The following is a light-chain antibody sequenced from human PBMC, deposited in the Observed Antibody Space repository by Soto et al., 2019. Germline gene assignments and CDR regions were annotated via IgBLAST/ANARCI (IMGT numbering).Light chain of an antibody. V-gene: IGLV2-14*01. CDR1: SNDVGGYSY. J-gene: IGLJ2*01. Sequence: QSVLTQPASVSGSPGQSITISCTGTSNDVGGYSYVSWYQQHPGKAPKLIIYEVSHRPSGVSNRFSASKSGNTASLTISGLRAEDEADYYCSSYTSTSTVVFGGGTKVTVL. CDR3: SSYTSTSTVV. CDR2: EVS.